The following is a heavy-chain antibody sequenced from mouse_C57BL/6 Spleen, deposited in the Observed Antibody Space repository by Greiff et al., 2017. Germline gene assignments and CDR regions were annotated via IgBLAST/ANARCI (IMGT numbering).Heavy chain of an antibody. D-gene: IGHD1-1*02. V-gene: IGHV5-6*01. CDR1: GFTFRSSC. J-gene: IGHJ3*01. Sequence: EVQLVESGADLLKPGGSLKLSCAASGFTFRSSCMSWVRQTPDPRLEWVGTISSGGSYTYYPDSVKGRFPISRDNAKNTLYLQMSSLKSEDTAKYYCERRGGEGFAYWGQGTLVTVSA. CDR2: ISSGGSYT. CDR3: ERRGGEGFAY.